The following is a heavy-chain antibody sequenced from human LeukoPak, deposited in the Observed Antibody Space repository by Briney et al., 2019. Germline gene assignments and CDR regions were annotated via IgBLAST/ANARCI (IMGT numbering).Heavy chain of an antibody. CDR2: IYTSGSI. Sequence: SETLSLTCTVSGRSISSYYWSWIRQPAGKGLEWIGRIYTSGSINYNPSLKSRVTMSVETSKNQFSLKLSSVTAADTAVYYCARELYGSGSYYHYYYMDVWGKGTTVTISS. J-gene: IGHJ6*03. CDR1: GRSISSYY. CDR3: ARELYGSGSYYHYYYMDV. D-gene: IGHD3-10*01. V-gene: IGHV4-4*07.